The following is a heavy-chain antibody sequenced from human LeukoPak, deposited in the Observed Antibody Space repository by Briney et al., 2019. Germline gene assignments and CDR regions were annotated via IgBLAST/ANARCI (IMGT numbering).Heavy chain of an antibody. Sequence: GESLKISCKASEYSFTSYWIGWVRQMPGKGLEWVGNIQPGNPEIRYSPSFQGQVTLSADKSISTAYLQWSSLKASDTAMYYCARTANLRYCSSTSCHFDYWGQGTLVTVSS. CDR1: EYSFTSYW. CDR3: ARTANLRYCSSTSCHFDY. V-gene: IGHV5-51*01. CDR2: IQPGNPEI. J-gene: IGHJ4*02. D-gene: IGHD2-2*01.